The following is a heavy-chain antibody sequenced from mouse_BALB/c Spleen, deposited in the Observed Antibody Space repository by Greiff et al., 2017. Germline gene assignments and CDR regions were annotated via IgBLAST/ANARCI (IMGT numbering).Heavy chain of an antibody. V-gene: IGHV14-3*02. CDR2: IDPANGNT. CDR3: ALWLHYAMDY. CDR1: GFNIKDTY. J-gene: IGHJ4*01. D-gene: IGHD2-2*01. Sequence: VQLKESGAELVKPGASVKLSCTASGFNIKDTYMHWVKQRPEQGLEWIGRIDPANGNTKYDPKFQGKATITADTSSNTAYLQLSSLTSEDTAVYYCALWLHYAMDYWGQGTSVTVSS.